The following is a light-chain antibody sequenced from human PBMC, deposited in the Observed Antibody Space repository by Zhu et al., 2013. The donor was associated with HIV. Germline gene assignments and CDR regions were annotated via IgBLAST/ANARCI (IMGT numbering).Light chain of an antibody. V-gene: IGKV3-20*01. CDR2: GAS. CDR1: QNVNSN. Sequence: EVVMTQSPATLSVSLGEGATLSCRASQNVNSNLAWYQQKPGQSPRLLIYGASSRATGIPDRFSGSGSGTDFTLTISRLEPEDFAVYYCQQYGSSPLTFGGGTKVEIK. CDR3: QQYGSSPLT. J-gene: IGKJ4*01.